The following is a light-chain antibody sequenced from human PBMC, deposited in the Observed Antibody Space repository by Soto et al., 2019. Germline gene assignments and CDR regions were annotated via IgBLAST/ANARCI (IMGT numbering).Light chain of an antibody. Sequence: QSVLTQPASVSGSPGQSITISCTGSGSDIGAYNYVSWYQQHPGKAPKLLIHGVTRRPSGVSSRFSASKSAYTASLTISGLQAEDEANYFCSSFTTSYFYVFRPGTKVTVL. V-gene: IGLV2-14*01. CDR3: SSFTTSYFYV. CDR2: GVT. J-gene: IGLJ1*01. CDR1: GSDIGAYNY.